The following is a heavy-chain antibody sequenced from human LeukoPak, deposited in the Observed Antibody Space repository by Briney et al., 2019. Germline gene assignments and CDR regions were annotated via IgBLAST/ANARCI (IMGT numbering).Heavy chain of an antibody. J-gene: IGHJ4*02. CDR3: AVTPSLGYCSGGSCYTVDY. D-gene: IGHD2-15*01. V-gene: IGHV3-21*01. CDR1: GFTFSSYS. CDR2: ISSSSSYI. Sequence: GGSLRLPCAASGFTFSSYSMNWVRQAPGKGLEWVSSISSSSSYIYYADSVKGRFTISRDNAKNSLYLQMNSLRAEDTAVYYCAVTPSLGYCSGGSCYTVDYWGQGTLVTVSS.